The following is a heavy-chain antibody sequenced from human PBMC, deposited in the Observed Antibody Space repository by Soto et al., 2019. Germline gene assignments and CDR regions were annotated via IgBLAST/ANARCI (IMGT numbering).Heavy chain of an antibody. CDR3: EKDRHGCFTHGFDP. CDR1: GGSITCYH. D-gene: IGHD3-10*01. V-gene: IGHV4-59*01. Sequence: SETLSLTCIVSGGSITCYHWCWIRLFPAPGLERIAYRSYTGNTNYNPSFHSRGTISIDMSKNQLSLKMTSMTAADTAIYECEKDRHGCFTHGFDPWGQGTLVTVSS. CDR2: RSYTGNT. J-gene: IGHJ5*02.